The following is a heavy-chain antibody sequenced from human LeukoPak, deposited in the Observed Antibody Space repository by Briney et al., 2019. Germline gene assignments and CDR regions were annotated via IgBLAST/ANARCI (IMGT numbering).Heavy chain of an antibody. Sequence: PGGSLRLSCAASGLTVSSNYMNWVRQAPGKGLEWVSVIYSGGSTYYADSVKGRLTISRDNSKNTLYLQMNSLRAEDTAVYYCARERVRGAAFDIWGQGTMVTVSS. J-gene: IGHJ3*02. CDR1: GLTVSSNY. CDR2: IYSGGST. D-gene: IGHD3-10*01. CDR3: ARERVRGAAFDI. V-gene: IGHV3-66*01.